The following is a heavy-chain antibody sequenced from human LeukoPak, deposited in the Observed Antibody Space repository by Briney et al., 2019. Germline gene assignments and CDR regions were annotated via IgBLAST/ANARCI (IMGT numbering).Heavy chain of an antibody. J-gene: IGHJ4*02. V-gene: IGHV3-53*01. D-gene: IGHD2-2*01. CDR1: GFTVSSNY. CDR2: IYSGGST. CDR3: AREPAAAKGVDY. Sequence: PGGSLRLSCAASGFTVSSNYMSWVRQAPGKGLEWVSVIYSGGSTYYADSVKGRFTISRDNSKNTLYLQMNSLRAEDTAVYYCAREPAAAKGVDYWGQGTLVTVSS.